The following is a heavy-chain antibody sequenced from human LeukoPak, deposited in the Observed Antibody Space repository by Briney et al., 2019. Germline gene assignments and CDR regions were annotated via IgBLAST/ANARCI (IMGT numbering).Heavy chain of an antibody. CDR2: MYYSGST. Sequence: SETLSLTCTVSGDSISRSSYYWGWIRQPPGKGLEWIGSMYYSGSTYYNPSLKSRVTISVDTSKNQFSLKLSSVTAADTAVYYCARGGYSYGIYNWFDPWGQGTLVTVSS. CDR3: ARGGYSYGIYNWFDP. V-gene: IGHV4-39*07. D-gene: IGHD5-18*01. CDR1: GDSISRSSYY. J-gene: IGHJ5*02.